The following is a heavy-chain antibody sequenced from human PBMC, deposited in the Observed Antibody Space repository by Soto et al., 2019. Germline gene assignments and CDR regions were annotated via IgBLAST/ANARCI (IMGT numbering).Heavy chain of an antibody. CDR1: GGSISSGDYY. CDR3: ARQYYGSGSGNWFDP. V-gene: IGHV4-30-4*01. CDR2: IYYSGST. D-gene: IGHD3-10*01. J-gene: IGHJ5*02. Sequence: PSETLSLTCTVSGGSISSGDYYWSWIRQPPGKGLEWIGYIYYSGSTYYNPSLKSRVTISVDTSKNQFSLKLSSVTAADTAVYYCARQYYGSGSGNWFDPWGQGTLVTVS.